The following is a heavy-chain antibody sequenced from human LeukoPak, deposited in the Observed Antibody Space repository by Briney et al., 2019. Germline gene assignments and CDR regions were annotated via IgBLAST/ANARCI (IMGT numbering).Heavy chain of an antibody. V-gene: IGHV3-30*18. J-gene: IGHJ4*02. D-gene: IGHD4-17*01. CDR1: GFTFGSYG. CDR2: ISYDGRNK. Sequence: GRSLRHSCAASGFTFGSYGMHWVRQAPGKGLEWVAVISYDGRNKYYVDSVKGRFTISRDNSKNTLYLQMNSLRAEDTAVYYCAKDWHTVTSFDYWGQGTLVTVSS. CDR3: AKDWHTVTSFDY.